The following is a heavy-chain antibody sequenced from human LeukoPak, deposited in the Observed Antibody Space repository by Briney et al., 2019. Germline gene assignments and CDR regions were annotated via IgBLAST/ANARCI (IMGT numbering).Heavy chain of an antibody. D-gene: IGHD1-14*01. V-gene: IGHV3-23*01. J-gene: IGHJ3*01. Sequence: PGGSLRLSCAASGFTFSTYAMSWVRQAPGKGLEWASSISGSGGSTFYADSVKGRFTISRDNSKNTLYLQMNSLRAEDTAVYYCAKRITVVARDAFDFWGQGTMVTVS. CDR1: GFTFSTYA. CDR3: AKRITVVARDAFDF. CDR2: ISGSGGST.